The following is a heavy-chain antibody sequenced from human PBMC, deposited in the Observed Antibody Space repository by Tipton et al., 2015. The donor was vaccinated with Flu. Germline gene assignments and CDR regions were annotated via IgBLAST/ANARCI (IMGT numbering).Heavy chain of an antibody. J-gene: IGHJ6*02. CDR3: ATPPIRVYYYGMDV. V-gene: IGHV3-7*01. Sequence: CAASGFTFSSYWMSWVRQAPGKGLEWVANIKQDGSEKYYVDSVKGRFTISRDNAKNSLYLQMNSLRAEDTAVYYCATPPIRVYYYGMDVWGQGTTVTVSS. D-gene: IGHD3-10*01. CDR2: IKQDGSEK. CDR1: GFTFSSYW.